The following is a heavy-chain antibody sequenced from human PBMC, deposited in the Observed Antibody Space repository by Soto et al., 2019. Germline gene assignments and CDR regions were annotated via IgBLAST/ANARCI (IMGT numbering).Heavy chain of an antibody. J-gene: IGHJ4*02. V-gene: IGHV4-39*01. D-gene: IGHD2-21*02. CDR2: IYYSGRT. CDR1: GESISSSSYY. Sequence: TSETLSLTCIVSGESISSSSYYWGCMRQPPGKGLEWIGSIYYSGRTYYNPSFKSRVTISIDTSKNQFSLKLSSVTATDTAVYYCARQRTTVVTQAYFDHWGQGALVTVSS. CDR3: ARQRTTVVTQAYFDH.